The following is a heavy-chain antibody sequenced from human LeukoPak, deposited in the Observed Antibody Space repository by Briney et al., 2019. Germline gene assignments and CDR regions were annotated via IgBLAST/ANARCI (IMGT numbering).Heavy chain of an antibody. CDR1: GFTFSSYD. J-gene: IGHJ4*02. CDR2: IGTAGDT. D-gene: IGHD3-10*01. CDR3: ARGSMVRGVISEFDY. V-gene: IGHV3-13*01. Sequence: GGSLRLSCAASGFTFSSYDMHWVRQATGKGLEWVSAIGTAGDTYYPGSVKGRFTISRENAKNSLYLQMNSLRAGDTAVYYCARGSMVRGVISEFDYWGQGTLVTASS.